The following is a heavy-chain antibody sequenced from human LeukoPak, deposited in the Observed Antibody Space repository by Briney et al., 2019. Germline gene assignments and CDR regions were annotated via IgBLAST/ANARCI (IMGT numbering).Heavy chain of an antibody. CDR2: ISGSGGST. J-gene: IGHJ4*02. CDR1: GFTFSNYG. CDR3: AKFGFCSSTSCPAPY. V-gene: IGHV3-23*01. Sequence: GGSLRLSCAASGFTFSNYGMSWVRQAPGKGLERVSVISGSGGSTYYADSVKGRFTISRDNSKNTLYLQMNSLRAEDTAVYYCAKFGFCSSTSCPAPYWGQGTLVTVSS. D-gene: IGHD2-2*01.